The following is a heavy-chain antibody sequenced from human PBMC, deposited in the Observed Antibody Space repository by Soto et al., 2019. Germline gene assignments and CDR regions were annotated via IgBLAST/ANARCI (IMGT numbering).Heavy chain of an antibody. CDR2: IIPILGIA. CDR1: GGTFSSYT. Sequence: QVQLVQSGAEVKKPGSSVKVSCKASGGTFSSYTISWVRQAPGQGLEWMGRIIPILGIANYAQKFQGRVTITADKYTSTAYMELSSLRSEDTAVYYCVHYGSGSPGGYWGQGTLVTVSS. D-gene: IGHD3-10*01. V-gene: IGHV1-69*02. J-gene: IGHJ4*02. CDR3: VHYGSGSPGGY.